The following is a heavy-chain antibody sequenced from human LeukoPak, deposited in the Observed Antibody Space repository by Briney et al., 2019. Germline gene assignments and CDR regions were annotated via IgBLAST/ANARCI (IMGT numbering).Heavy chain of an antibody. V-gene: IGHV3-23*01. D-gene: IGHD4-17*01. Sequence: PGGSLRLSCAASGLTFSSYAMSWVRQAPGKGLEWVSAIGGRGTITYYADSVKGRFTISKDNSRNTLYLQMNSLRAEDTAVYYCAKDDDYVEYGYYFDFWGQGTLVTVSS. CDR3: AKDDDYVEYGYYFDF. CDR2: IGGRGTIT. J-gene: IGHJ4*02. CDR1: GLTFSSYA.